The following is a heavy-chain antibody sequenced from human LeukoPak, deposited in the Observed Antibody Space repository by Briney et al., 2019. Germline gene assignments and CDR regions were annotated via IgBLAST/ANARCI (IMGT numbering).Heavy chain of an antibody. Sequence: SETLSLSCSVSGASISSSSYYWGWIRQPPGKGMEWIGNIYYSGISYYRPSLKSRVTISVDKSKNQFSLKLSSVTAADTAVYYCARLSSGLDYWGQGTLVTVSS. CDR1: GASISSSSYY. J-gene: IGHJ4*02. CDR3: ARLSSGLDY. D-gene: IGHD3-22*01. V-gene: IGHV4-39*01. CDR2: IYYSGIS.